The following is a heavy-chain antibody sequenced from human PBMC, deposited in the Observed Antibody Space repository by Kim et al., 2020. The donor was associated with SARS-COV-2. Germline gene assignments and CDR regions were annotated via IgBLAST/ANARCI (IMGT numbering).Heavy chain of an antibody. J-gene: IGHJ2*01. CDR1: GGSISSSDYY. Sequence: SETLSLTCSVSGGSISSSDYYWGWIRQPPGKGLEWIATSYYSGSTYYNPSLKGRVTISVDTSKKQFSLRLSSVTAADAAVYYCARHLRNWYFDLWGRGTL. V-gene: IGHV4-39*01. CDR2: SYYSGST. CDR3: ARHLRNWYFDL.